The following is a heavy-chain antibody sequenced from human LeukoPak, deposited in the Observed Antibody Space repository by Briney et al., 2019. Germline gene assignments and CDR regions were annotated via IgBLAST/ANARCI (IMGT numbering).Heavy chain of an antibody. Sequence: PGGSLRLSCAASGFTFSSYEMNWVRQAPGKGLEWMAFIRYDGSNKYYADSVKGRFTISRDNSKNTLYLQMNSLRAEDTAVYYCAKDPHIVVVPAAREGDYWGQGTLVTVSS. J-gene: IGHJ4*02. CDR2: IRYDGSNK. D-gene: IGHD2-2*01. V-gene: IGHV3-30*02. CDR1: GFTFSSYE. CDR3: AKDPHIVVVPAAREGDY.